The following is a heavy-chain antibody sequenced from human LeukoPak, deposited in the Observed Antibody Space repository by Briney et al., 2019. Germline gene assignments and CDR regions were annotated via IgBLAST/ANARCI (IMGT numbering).Heavy chain of an antibody. CDR2: MNPNSGNT. J-gene: IGHJ4*02. Sequence: ASVKVSCKASGYTFTSYDINWVRQATGQGLEWMGWMNPNSGNTGYAQKFQGRVTMTRNTSISTAYMELSSLRSEDTAVYYCARGAPGSYCSGGGCPYFDYWGQGTLVSVSS. V-gene: IGHV1-8*01. D-gene: IGHD2-15*01. CDR1: GYTFTSYD. CDR3: ARGAPGSYCSGGGCPYFDY.